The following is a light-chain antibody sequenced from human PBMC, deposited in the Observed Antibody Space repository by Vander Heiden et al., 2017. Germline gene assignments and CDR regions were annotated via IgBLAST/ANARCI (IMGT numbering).Light chain of an antibody. CDR2: DAS. CDR3: QQCNSYPPIFT. V-gene: IGKV1-13*02. J-gene: IGKJ3*01. CDR1: QGISSA. Sequence: AIQLTQSPSSLSASVGDRVTITCRASQGISSALAWYQQKPGKAPKLLIYDASSLERGVPSRFSGSGSGTDFTLTISSRQPEDFATYYCQQCNSYPPIFTFGHGTKVDIK.